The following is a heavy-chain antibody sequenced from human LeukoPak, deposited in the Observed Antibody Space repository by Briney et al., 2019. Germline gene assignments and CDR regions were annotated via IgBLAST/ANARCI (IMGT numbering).Heavy chain of an antibody. CDR2: ISGSGGTT. CDR1: GFTFNSYA. V-gene: IGHV3-23*01. J-gene: IGHJ4*02. CDR3: AKDRTRAAAGTHIDY. Sequence: GGSLRLSCAASGFTFNSYAMTWVRQAPGKGLEWVSSISGSGGTTYYADSVKGRFTISRDNSKNTLYLQMNSLRAEDTAVCYCAKDRTRAAAGTHIDYWGQGTLFTVSS. D-gene: IGHD6-13*01.